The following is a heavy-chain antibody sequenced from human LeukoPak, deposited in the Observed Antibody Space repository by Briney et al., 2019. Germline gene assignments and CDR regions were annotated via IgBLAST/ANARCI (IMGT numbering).Heavy chain of an antibody. D-gene: IGHD1-26*01. CDR3: ALSSGNYAIPFDY. Sequence: GGSLTLSCAASGFTFSRYWMSWVRQAPGKGLEWVANTKQDGSEKYYLESVKGRFTISRDNAKNSLYLHMNSLRGEDTAGYYCALSSGNYAIPFDYWGQGTLVTVSS. CDR2: TKQDGSEK. J-gene: IGHJ4*02. CDR1: GFTFSRYW. V-gene: IGHV3-7*01.